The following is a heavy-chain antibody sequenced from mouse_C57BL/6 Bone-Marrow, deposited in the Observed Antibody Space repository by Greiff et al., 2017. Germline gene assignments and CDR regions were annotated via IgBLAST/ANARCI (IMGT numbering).Heavy chain of an antibody. CDR3: AKGVNWDPFAY. J-gene: IGHJ3*01. CDR1: GYTFTSYW. Sequence: QVQLKQPGAELVKPGASVKLSCKASGYTFTSYWMHWVKQRPGQGLEWIGMIHPNSGSTNYNEKFKSKATLTVDKSSSTAYMQLSRLTSEDSAVYSSAKGVNWDPFAYWGQGTLVTVSA. CDR2: IHPNSGST. D-gene: IGHD4-1*01. V-gene: IGHV1-64*01.